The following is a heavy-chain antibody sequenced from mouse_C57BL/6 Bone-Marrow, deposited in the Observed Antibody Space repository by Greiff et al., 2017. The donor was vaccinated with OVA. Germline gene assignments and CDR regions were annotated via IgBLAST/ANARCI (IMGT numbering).Heavy chain of an antibody. J-gene: IGHJ1*03. CDR3: ARGRGYDVEYFDV. V-gene: IGHV1-69*01. CDR1: GYTFTSYW. CDR2: IDPSDSYT. D-gene: IGHD2-2*01. Sequence: VQLQQPGAELVMPGASVKLSCKASGYTFTSYWMHWVKQRPGQGLEWIGEIDPSDSYTNYNQKFKGKSTLTVDKSSSTAYMQLSSLTSEDSAVYYCARGRGYDVEYFDVWGTGTTVTVSS.